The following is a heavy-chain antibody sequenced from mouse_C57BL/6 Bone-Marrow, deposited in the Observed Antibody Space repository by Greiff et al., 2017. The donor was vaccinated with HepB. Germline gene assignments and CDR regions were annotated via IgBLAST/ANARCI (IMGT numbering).Heavy chain of an antibody. V-gene: IGHV3-6*01. CDR3: ARDSYDYDAMDY. Sequence: EVQLVESGPGLVKPSQSLSLTSSVTGYSITSGYYWNWIRQFPGNKLEWMGYISYDGSNNYNPSLKNRISITRDTSKNQFFLKLNSVTTEDTATYYCARDSYDYDAMDYWGQGTSVTVSS. D-gene: IGHD6-5*01. CDR1: GYSITSGYY. CDR2: ISYDGSN. J-gene: IGHJ4*01.